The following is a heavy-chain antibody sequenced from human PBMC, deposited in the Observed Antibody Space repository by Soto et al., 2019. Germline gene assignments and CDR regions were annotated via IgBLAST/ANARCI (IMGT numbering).Heavy chain of an antibody. CDR2: MHPNSGNT. CDR3: ARKDMVVLPAAPKSPSLNGFDP. Sequence: ASVKVSCKASGYTFTSYDINWVRQATGQGLEWMGWMHPNSGNTGYAQKFQGRVTMTGNTCISTAYMELSSLRSVDTAVYYCARKDMVVLPAAPKSPSLNGFDPWGQGTLVTVSS. CDR1: GYTFTSYD. V-gene: IGHV1-8*01. D-gene: IGHD2-2*01. J-gene: IGHJ5*02.